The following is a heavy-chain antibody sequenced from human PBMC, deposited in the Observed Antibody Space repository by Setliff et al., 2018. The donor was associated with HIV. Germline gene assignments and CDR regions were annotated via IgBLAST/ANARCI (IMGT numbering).Heavy chain of an antibody. Sequence: SETLSLTCTVSGGSINIGSFYWSWIRQPAGKGPEWLGHVHTSGNTYYDPSLASRVAISLDRSKNQFSLKLDSVTAADTALYFCARGRGAWFEGSWFDPWGQGILVTVSS. CDR3: ARGRGAWFEGSWFDP. CDR1: GGSINIGSFY. J-gene: IGHJ5*02. D-gene: IGHD6-19*01. V-gene: IGHV4-61*09. CDR2: VHTSGNT.